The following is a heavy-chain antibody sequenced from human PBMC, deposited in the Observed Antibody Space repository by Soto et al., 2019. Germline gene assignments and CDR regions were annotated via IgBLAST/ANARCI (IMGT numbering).Heavy chain of an antibody. CDR3: ARGGTTLVTRGYFDY. J-gene: IGHJ4*02. CDR1: GGSISSGGYS. CDR2: IYHSGSS. Sequence: QLQLQESGSGLVKPSQTLSLTCAVSGGSISSGGYSWSWIRQPPGQGLEWIGCIYHSGSSSYNPSLKSRVTISVDTSKNQFSLKLTSVTAADTALYYCARGGTTLVTRGYFDYWGQGTLVTVSS. D-gene: IGHD5-18*01. V-gene: IGHV4-30-2*01.